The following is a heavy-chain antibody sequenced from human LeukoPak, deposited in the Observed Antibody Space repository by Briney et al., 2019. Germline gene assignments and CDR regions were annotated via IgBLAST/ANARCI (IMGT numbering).Heavy chain of an antibody. D-gene: IGHD2-2*01. Sequence: SETLSLTCNVSGDSISKSRHFWAWIRQSPGRGLEWIGYIYNSGSTYYNPSLKSRVTISVDTSKNQFSLSLGSVTAADTAVYYCARWGTYASTSNWFDPWGQGTLVTVSS. CDR2: IYNSGST. CDR3: ARWGTYASTSNWFDP. V-gene: IGHV4-39*07. CDR1: GDSISKSRHF. J-gene: IGHJ5*02.